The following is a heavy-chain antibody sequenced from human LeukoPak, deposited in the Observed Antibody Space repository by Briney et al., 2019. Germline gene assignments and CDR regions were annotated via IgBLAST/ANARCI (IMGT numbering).Heavy chain of an antibody. CDR1: GFTFSTYA. Sequence: PGGSLRLSCAASGFTFSTYAMFWVRQAPGKGLEWVANIKQDGSEKYYVDSVKGRFTISRDNAKDSLNLQMNSLRAEDTAVYYCARDFGDDSSGYAEVGPSYYFDFWGQGTLVTVSS. V-gene: IGHV3-7*04. CDR3: ARDFGDDSSGYAEVGPSYYFDF. J-gene: IGHJ4*02. CDR2: IKQDGSEK. D-gene: IGHD3-22*01.